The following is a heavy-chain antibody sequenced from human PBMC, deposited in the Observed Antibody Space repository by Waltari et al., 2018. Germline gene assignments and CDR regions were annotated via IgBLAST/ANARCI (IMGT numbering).Heavy chain of an antibody. V-gene: IGHV3-23*01. CDR1: GFTLSDYA. Sequence: EVQLLEYGGNLVQPGGSLRLPCAASGFTLSDYALTWVRQAPGKGRGWVSGSGATAATTWHADSLKGRFTISRDNSRNTLYLQLDRLRAEDTAVYYCARYCTASCYGGLDYWGRGTLVTASS. J-gene: IGHJ4*02. CDR2: SGATAATT. D-gene: IGHD4-17*01. CDR3: ARYCTASCYGGLDY.